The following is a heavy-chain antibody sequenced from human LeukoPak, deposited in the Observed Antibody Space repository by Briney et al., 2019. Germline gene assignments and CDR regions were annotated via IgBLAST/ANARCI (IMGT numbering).Heavy chain of an antibody. J-gene: IGHJ3*02. D-gene: IGHD3-10*01. CDR3: ARDGNFGYDAFDI. CDR2: IRYDGSNK. Sequence: GGSLRLSCAASGFTFSSYGMHWVRQAPDKGLEWVAFIRYDGSNKYYADSVKGRFTISRDNSKNTLYLQMNSLRAEDTAVYYCARDGNFGYDAFDIWGQGTMVTVSS. V-gene: IGHV3-30*02. CDR1: GFTFSSYG.